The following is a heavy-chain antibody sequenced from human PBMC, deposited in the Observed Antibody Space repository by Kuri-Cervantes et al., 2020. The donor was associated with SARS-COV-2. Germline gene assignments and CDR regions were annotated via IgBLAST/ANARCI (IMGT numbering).Heavy chain of an antibody. CDR3: TTLIDY. Sequence: GESLKISCEVSGFLFSAPAIHWVRQASGKGLEWDGRVRGKANNYATAYAASVKGRFTISRDDSKNMAYLQMNSLKTEDTAVYYCTTLIDYWGQGALVTVSS. V-gene: IGHV3-73*01. CDR2: VRGKANNYAT. CDR1: GFLFSAPA. J-gene: IGHJ4*02.